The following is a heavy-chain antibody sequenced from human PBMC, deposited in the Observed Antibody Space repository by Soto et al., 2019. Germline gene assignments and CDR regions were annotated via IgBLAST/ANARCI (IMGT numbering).Heavy chain of an antibody. V-gene: IGHV2-5*02. CDR1: GFSFSTSQVG. D-gene: IGHD6-19*01. CDR3: AHRPGVRMSGWDNGYFDY. Sequence: QITLKESGPTLVKPTQTLTLTCTFSGFSFSTSQVGVGWVRQPPGKAQEWLAVIYWDDDKRYNPSLRSRLTISKDTSKNQVVRTMTNMDPVDTATYYCAHRPGVRMSGWDNGYFDYWGRGALVTVSS. CDR2: IYWDDDK. J-gene: IGHJ4*02.